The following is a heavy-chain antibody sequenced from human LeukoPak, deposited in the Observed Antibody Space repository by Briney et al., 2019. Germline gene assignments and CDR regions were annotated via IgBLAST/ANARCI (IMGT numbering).Heavy chain of an antibody. CDR1: GYTFITST. Sequence: GASVKVSCKASGYTFITSTISWVRQAAGQGLEWMGWINPENGKTSYAQKFQDRVTMTENTSTSTAYMELSSLRSEDTAVYYCARGLAPYSYEYSGHDPYYYYNMDVWGKGTTVIISS. CDR3: ARGLAPYSYEYSGHDPYYYYNMDV. V-gene: IGHV1-8*01. D-gene: IGHD3-22*01. CDR2: INPENGKT. J-gene: IGHJ6*03.